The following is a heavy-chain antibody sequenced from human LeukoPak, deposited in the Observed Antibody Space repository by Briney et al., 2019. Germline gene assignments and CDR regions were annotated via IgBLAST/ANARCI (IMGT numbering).Heavy chain of an antibody. J-gene: IGHJ4*02. Sequence: ASVKVSCKASGYTFTSYGISWVRQAPGQGLEWMRWISAYNGNTNYAQKLQGRVTMTTDTSTSTAYMELRSLRSDDTAVYYCARRPSYYYDSSGWVDYWGQGTLVTVSS. CDR2: ISAYNGNT. V-gene: IGHV1-18*01. CDR3: ARRPSYYYDSSGWVDY. CDR1: GYTFTSYG. D-gene: IGHD3-22*01.